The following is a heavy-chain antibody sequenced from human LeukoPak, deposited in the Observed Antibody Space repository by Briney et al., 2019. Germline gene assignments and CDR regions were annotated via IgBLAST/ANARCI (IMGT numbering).Heavy chain of an antibody. V-gene: IGHV1-18*01. D-gene: IGHD3-10*01. CDR3: ARVSFYYGSGSSDDY. CDR1: VYTFTSYG. Sequence: ASVKVSCKASVYTFTSYGISWVRQAPGQGLEWMGWISAYNVNTNYAQKLQGRVTMTTDTSTSTAYMELRSLRSDDTAVYYCARVSFYYGSGSSDDYWGQGTLVTVSS. J-gene: IGHJ4*02. CDR2: ISAYNVNT.